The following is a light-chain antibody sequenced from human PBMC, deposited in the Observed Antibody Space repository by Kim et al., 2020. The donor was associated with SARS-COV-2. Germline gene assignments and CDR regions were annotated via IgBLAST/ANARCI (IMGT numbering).Light chain of an antibody. CDR2: DAS. CDR1: QSVSSY. V-gene: IGKV3-11*01. Sequence: SLSPGDRATLSCRASQSVSSYLAWYQQKPGQAPRLLINDASNRATGIPARFSGSGSGTDFTLTISSLEPEDFAVYYCQQRSNWPYTFGQGTKLEI. J-gene: IGKJ2*01. CDR3: QQRSNWPYT.